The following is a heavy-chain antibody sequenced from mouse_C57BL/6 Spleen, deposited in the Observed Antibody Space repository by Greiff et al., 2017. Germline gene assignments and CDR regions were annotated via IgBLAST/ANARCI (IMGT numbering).Heavy chain of an antibody. CDR1: GYTFTTYP. CDR3: ARDGYYGGFDY. Sequence: VKLQESGAELVQPGASVKMSCKASGYTFTTYPIEWMTQNHGKSLEWIGNFHPYNDATKTNEQFKGNAALTVEKSSCTVFVQLSRLTSDDSAFYYCARDGYYGGFDYWRQGTTLTVSS. D-gene: IGHD2-3*01. CDR2: FHPYNDAT. J-gene: IGHJ2*01. V-gene: IGHV1-47*01.